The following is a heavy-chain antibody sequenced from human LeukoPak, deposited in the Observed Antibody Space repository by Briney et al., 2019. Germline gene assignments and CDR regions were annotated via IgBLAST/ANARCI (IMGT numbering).Heavy chain of an antibody. CDR2: INPSGGST. Sequence: ASVKASCKASGYTFTSFYMHWVRQAPGQGLEWGGIINPSGGSTSYPQKFQGRLTITRDTSTSTVYMELSSLRSEDTAVYYSARRGLLWLGELANNWFDPWGQGTLVTVSS. D-gene: IGHD3-10*01. CDR1: GYTFTSFY. V-gene: IGHV1-46*01. CDR3: ARRGLLWLGELANNWFDP. J-gene: IGHJ5*02.